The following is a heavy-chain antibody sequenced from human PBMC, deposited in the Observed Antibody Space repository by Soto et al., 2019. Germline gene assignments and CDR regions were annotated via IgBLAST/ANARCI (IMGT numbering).Heavy chain of an antibody. V-gene: IGHV4-61*01. D-gene: IGHD6-19*01. CDR2: IYYSGSN. Sequence: PSETLSLTCSVSGGSISSGYYYWSWIRQPPGKGLEWIGYIYYSGSNNYNPSLKSRVTISVDTSKNQFSLKLSSVTAADTAVYYCARDSVAGTFDYWGQGTLVTVSS. J-gene: IGHJ4*02. CDR3: ARDSVAGTFDY. CDR1: GGSISSGYYY.